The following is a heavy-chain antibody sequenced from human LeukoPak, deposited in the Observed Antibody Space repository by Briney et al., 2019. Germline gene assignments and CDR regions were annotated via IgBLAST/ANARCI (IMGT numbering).Heavy chain of an antibody. V-gene: IGHV4-34*01. CDR3: ARDSTTVTLPFFDY. J-gene: IGHJ4*02. Sequence: SETLSLTCVVSGGSFSGYYWSWIRQPPGKGLEWIGEINHSGSTNYNPSLKSRITISVDTSKNQFSLKLSSVTAADTAVYYCARDSTTVTLPFFDYWGQGTLVTVSS. D-gene: IGHD4-17*01. CDR2: INHSGST. CDR1: GGSFSGYY.